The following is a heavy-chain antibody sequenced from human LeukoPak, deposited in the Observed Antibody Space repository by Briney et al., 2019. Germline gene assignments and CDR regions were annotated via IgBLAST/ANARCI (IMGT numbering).Heavy chain of an antibody. CDR2: IDYSGST. D-gene: IGHD1-1*01. CDR3: TRNPRGTSPAVDY. Sequence: SETLSLTCAVYGGSFSGYYWSWIRQPPGKGLDWIASIDYSGSTYYNPSLRSRVTISLDTSKGQLSLTLGSVNAADTAVYYCTRNPRGTSPAVDYWGQGTLVTVSS. CDR1: GGSFSGYY. V-gene: IGHV4-34*01. J-gene: IGHJ4*02.